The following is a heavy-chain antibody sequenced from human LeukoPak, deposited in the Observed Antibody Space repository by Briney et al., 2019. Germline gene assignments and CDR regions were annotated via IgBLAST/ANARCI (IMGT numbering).Heavy chain of an antibody. CDR3: ARGQARLAWFDP. D-gene: IGHD6-19*01. V-gene: IGHV4-59*08. CDR2: LYYSGST. J-gene: IGHJ5*02. CDR1: GGSISSYY. Sequence: SETLSLTCTVSGGSISSYYWTWIRQPPGKGLEWIGSLYYSGSTNYNPSLKSRVTMSVDTSKNQFSLRLRSVTAADTAVYYCARGQARLAWFDPWGQGTLVTVSS.